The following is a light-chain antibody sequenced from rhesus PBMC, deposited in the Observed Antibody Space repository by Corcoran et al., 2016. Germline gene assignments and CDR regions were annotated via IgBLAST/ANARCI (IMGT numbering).Light chain of an antibody. V-gene: IGKV1-28*03. CDR2: AAS. CDR1: QGISSY. CDR3: LNHNNDPYI. Sequence: GDTVTIPCRASQGISSYLNWFQQKPGKALKLLIYAASIVESGVPSRCSGSGSGTDFTITISSLQAEDFAANYCLNHNNDPYIFGQGTKVEIK. J-gene: IGKJ2*01.